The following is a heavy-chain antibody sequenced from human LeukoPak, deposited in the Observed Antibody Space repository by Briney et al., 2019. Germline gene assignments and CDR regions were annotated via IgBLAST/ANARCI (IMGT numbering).Heavy chain of an antibody. CDR3: AKDHGGLLWFGELLIPDY. Sequence: GGSLRLSCAASGFTFSSYSMNWVRQAPGKGLEWVAVISYDGSNKYYADSVKGRFTISRDNSKNTLYLQMNSLRAEDTAVYYCAKDHGGLLWFGELLIPDYWGQGTLVTVSS. V-gene: IGHV3-30*18. CDR2: ISYDGSNK. D-gene: IGHD3-10*01. CDR1: GFTFSSYS. J-gene: IGHJ4*02.